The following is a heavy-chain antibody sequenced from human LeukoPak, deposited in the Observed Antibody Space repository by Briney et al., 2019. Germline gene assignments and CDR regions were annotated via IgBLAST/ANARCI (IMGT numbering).Heavy chain of an antibody. CDR3: ARAPNPDFFDD. CDR1: GGSFSGYY. J-gene: IGHJ4*02. V-gene: IGHV4-34*01. D-gene: IGHD2-8*01. CDR2: IYHSGST. Sequence: SETLSLTCAVYGGSFSGYYWSWIRQPPGKGLEWIGYIYHSGSTYYNPSLKSRVTISVDRSKNQFSLKLSSVTAADTAVYYCARAPNPDFFDDWGQGTLVTVSS.